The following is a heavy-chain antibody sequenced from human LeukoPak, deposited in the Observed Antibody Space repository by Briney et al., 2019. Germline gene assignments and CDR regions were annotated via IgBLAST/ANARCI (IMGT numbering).Heavy chain of an antibody. V-gene: IGHV3-30*18. J-gene: IGHJ4*02. CDR1: GFAFSDYA. CDR3: AKPLRYFALFDY. D-gene: IGHD3-9*01. CDR2: ISYDGSNK. Sequence: GGSLRLSCAASGFAFSDYAMNWVRQAPGKGLEWVAVISYDGSNKYYADSVKGRLTISRDNSKNTLYLQMNSLRAEDTAVYYCAKPLRYFALFDYWGQGTLVTVSS.